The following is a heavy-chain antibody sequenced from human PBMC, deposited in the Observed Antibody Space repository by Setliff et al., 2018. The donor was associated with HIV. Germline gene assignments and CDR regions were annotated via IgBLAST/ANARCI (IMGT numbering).Heavy chain of an antibody. CDR1: GGSISNGGYY. CDR2: TYSSGST. CDR3: ARDLKREGVQAGDAFDI. D-gene: IGHD3-10*01. V-gene: IGHV4-61*02. J-gene: IGHJ3*02. Sequence: SETLSLTCAVSGGSISNGGYYWSWIRQPAGKRPEWIGRTYSSGSTNYNPSLKSRVTISIDTSKNQFSLKLSSVTAADTAVYYCARDLKREGVQAGDAFDIWGQGTMVTVSS.